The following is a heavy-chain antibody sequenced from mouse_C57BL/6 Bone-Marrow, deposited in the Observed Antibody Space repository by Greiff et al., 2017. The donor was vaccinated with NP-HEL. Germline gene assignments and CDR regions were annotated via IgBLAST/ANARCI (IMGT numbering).Heavy chain of an antibody. CDR2: IYPRSGNT. D-gene: IGHD1-1*01. V-gene: IGHV1-81*01. CDR1: GYTFTSYG. CDR3: ARSGTTVVYWYFDV. Sequence: QVQLQQSGAELARPGASVKLSCKASGYTFTSYGISWVKQRTGQGLEWIGEIYPRSGNTYYNEKFKGKATLTGDKSSSTAYMELRSLTSEDSAVYFCARSGTTVVYWYFDVWGTGTTVTVSS. J-gene: IGHJ1*03.